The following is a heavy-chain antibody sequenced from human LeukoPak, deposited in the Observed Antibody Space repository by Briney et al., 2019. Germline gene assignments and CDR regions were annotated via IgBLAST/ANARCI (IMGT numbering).Heavy chain of an antibody. CDR1: GYSISSAYY. V-gene: IGHV4-38-2*02. D-gene: IGHD3-3*01. Sequence: SETLSLTCSVSGYSISSAYYWGWIRQPPGKGLEWIGSIYHTGSTYYNPSLKSRVTISVDTSKNQFSLKLSSVTAADTAVYYCARVYDFWSGYYDHWGQGTLVTVSS. CDR3: ARVYDFWSGYYDH. J-gene: IGHJ4*02. CDR2: IYHTGST.